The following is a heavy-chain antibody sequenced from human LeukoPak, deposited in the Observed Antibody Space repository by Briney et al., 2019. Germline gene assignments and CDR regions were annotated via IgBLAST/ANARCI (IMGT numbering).Heavy chain of an antibody. J-gene: IGHJ4*02. CDR1: GFTFSSYG. CDR3: AKGSVSVVVPAVIPYY. D-gene: IGHD2-2*01. Sequence: TGGSLRLSCAASGFTFSSYGMHWVRQAPGKGLEWVAFIRYDGSNKYYADSVKGRFTISRDNSKNTLYLQMNSLRAEDTAVYYCAKGSVSVVVPAVIPYYWGQGTLVTVSS. CDR2: IRYDGSNK. V-gene: IGHV3-30*02.